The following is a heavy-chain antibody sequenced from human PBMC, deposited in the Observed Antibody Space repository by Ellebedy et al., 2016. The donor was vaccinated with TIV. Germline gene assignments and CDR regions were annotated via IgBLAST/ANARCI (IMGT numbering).Heavy chain of an antibody. CDR1: GGSISSGDYY. J-gene: IGHJ2*01. CDR3: ARGMKDSSGYFYWYFDL. CDR2: IYYSGSA. D-gene: IGHD3-22*01. V-gene: IGHV4-31*03. Sequence: MPSETLSLTCTVSGGSISSGDYYWSWLRQHPGKGLEWIGYIYYSGSAYYNPPLKSRVTISLDTSKNQFSLKLSSVTAADTAVYYCARGMKDSSGYFYWYFDLWGRGTLVTVSS.